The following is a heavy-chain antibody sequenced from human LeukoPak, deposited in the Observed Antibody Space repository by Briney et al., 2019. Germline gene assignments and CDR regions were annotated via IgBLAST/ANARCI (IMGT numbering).Heavy chain of an antibody. V-gene: IGHV4-39*01. CDR2: IYYSGST. Sequence: PSETLSLTCTVSGGSISSSSYYWGWIRQPPGKGLEWFGSIYYSGSTYYNPSLKSRVTISVDTSKNQFSLKLSSVTAADTAVYYCARIIAAAGPYYYYYYGMDVWGQGTTVTVSS. CDR1: GGSISSSSYY. J-gene: IGHJ6*02. CDR3: ARIIAAAGPYYYYYYGMDV. D-gene: IGHD6-13*01.